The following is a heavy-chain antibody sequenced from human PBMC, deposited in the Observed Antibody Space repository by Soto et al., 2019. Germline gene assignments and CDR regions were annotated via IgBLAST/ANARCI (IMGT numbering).Heavy chain of an antibody. CDR1: GYSFTDYS. CDR2: IYPGNSDT. D-gene: IGHD3-22*01. J-gene: IGHJ3*02. V-gene: IGHV5-51*01. CDR3: TRRGYYDPYDAFDS. Sequence: PGESLKISCNGFGYSFTDYSSSWVRQMLGKGLEWMGIIYPGNSDTRYSPSFQAQATISADKSITTAYLQRSILEASATAMYYHTRRGYYDPYDAFDSWGQGTMVTVSS.